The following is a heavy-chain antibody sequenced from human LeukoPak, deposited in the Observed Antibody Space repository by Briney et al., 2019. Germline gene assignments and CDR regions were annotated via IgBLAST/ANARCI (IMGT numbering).Heavy chain of an antibody. J-gene: IGHJ6*02. V-gene: IGHV3-66*01. D-gene: IGHD6-19*01. Sequence: QSGGSLRLSCAASGFTVSSNYMSWVRQAPGKGLEWVSVIYSGGSTYYADSVKGRFTISRDNSKNTLYLQMNSLRAEDTAVYYCARDGLDSSGWPGSYYYYGMDVWGQGTTVTVSS. CDR3: ARDGLDSSGWPGSYYYYGMDV. CDR1: GFTVSSNY. CDR2: IYSGGST.